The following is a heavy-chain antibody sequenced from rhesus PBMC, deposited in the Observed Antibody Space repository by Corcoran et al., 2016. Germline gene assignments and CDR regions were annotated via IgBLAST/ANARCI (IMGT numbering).Heavy chain of an antibody. CDR1: DLSFSNHD. Sequence: EVQVVESGGGLVQPGGSLRLSCAASDLSFSNHDISWVRQAEGKGEEGVANISNSGSSTYYADSVKGRFTICRDNSKRTLSLQMNSLRVEDTAMYYCTKGEGDYWGQGVLVTVSS. J-gene: IGHJ4*01. CDR3: TKGEGDY. V-gene: IGHV3S5*01. CDR2: ISNSGSST.